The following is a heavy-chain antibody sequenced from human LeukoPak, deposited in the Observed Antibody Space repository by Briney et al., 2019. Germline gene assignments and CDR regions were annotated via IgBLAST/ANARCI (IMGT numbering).Heavy chain of an antibody. CDR3: ARGPYDGDYEDAFDI. D-gene: IGHD4-17*01. CDR2: ISAYNGNT. CDR1: GYTFTSYG. J-gene: IGHJ3*02. V-gene: IGHV1-18*01. Sequence: RASVKVSCKASGYTFTSYGISWVRQAPGQGLEWMGWISAYNGNTNYAQKLQGRVTMTTDTSTSTAYMELRSLRSDDTAVYYCARGPYDGDYEDAFDIWGQGTMVTVSS.